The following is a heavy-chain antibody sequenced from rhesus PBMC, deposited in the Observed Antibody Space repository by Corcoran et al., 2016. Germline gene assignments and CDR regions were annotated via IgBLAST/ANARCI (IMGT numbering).Heavy chain of an antibody. CDR2: IYGSSGST. CDR3: ARVPIAAAGEYFEF. J-gene: IGHJ1*01. D-gene: IGHD6-31*01. V-gene: IGHV4-76*01. Sequence: QVQLQESGPGVVKPSETLSLTCAVSGGSISSGYDWSWIRQPPGKGLEWIGYIYGSSGSTNSNPSSKKRVTISKDASKNQFSLKLSSVTAADTAVYYCARVPIAAAGEYFEFWGQGALVTVSS. CDR1: GGSISSGYD.